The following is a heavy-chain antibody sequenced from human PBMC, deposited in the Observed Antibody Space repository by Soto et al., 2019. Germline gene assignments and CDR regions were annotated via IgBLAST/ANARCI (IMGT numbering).Heavy chain of an antibody. CDR1: GFSFSDYY. CDR3: ARDIETPGLFFDY. V-gene: IGHV3-11*01. J-gene: IGHJ4*02. D-gene: IGHD6-13*01. Sequence: PGGSLRLSCAASGFSFSDYYMSWNRQAPGKGLEWVSYISFSDSCIYYADSVKGRFTISRDNAKSSLYLQMNSLRAEDTAVYYCARDIETPGLFFDYCGQVPLVTVAP. CDR2: ISFSDSCI.